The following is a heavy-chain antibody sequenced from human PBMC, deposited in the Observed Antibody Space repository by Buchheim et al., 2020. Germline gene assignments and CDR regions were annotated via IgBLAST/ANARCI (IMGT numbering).Heavy chain of an antibody. J-gene: IGHJ6*02. CDR3: ARGRILEWFEGYYYYGMDV. Sequence: QVQLVQSGAEVKRPGASVKVSCRTSGYSFIDYYIHWVRQAPGQGLEWMGIINPSGGSTSYAQKFQGRVTMPRDTSTSTVYMELSSLRSEDTAVYYCARGRILEWFEGYYYYGMDVWGQGTT. V-gene: IGHV1-46*03. D-gene: IGHD3-3*01. CDR2: INPSGGST. CDR1: GYSFIDYY.